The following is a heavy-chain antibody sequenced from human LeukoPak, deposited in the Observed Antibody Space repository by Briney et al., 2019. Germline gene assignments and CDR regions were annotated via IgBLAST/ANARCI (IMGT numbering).Heavy chain of an antibody. CDR3: ARGTYYYDSSGYSFDY. J-gene: IGHJ4*02. V-gene: IGHV1-69*13. Sequence: ASVKVSCKASGGTFSGYAISWVRQAPGQGLEWMGGIIPIFGTANYAQKFQGRVTITADESTSTAYMELSSLRSEDTAVYYCARGTYYYDSSGYSFDYWGQGTLVTVSS. CDR2: IIPIFGTA. CDR1: GGTFSGYA. D-gene: IGHD3-22*01.